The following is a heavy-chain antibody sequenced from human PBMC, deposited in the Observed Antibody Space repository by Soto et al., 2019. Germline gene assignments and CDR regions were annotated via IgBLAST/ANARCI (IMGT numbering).Heavy chain of an antibody. CDR3: ARADGYSYGYGDYYYYGMDV. CDR2: IYYSGST. D-gene: IGHD5-18*01. Sequence: QVQLQESGPGLVKPSETLSLTCTVSGGSISSYYWSWIRQPPGKGLEWIGYIYYSGSTNYNPSLKSRVTISVDTSKNQFSLKLSSVTAADTAVYYCARADGYSYGYGDYYYYGMDVWGQGTTVTVSS. J-gene: IGHJ6*02. CDR1: GGSISSYY. V-gene: IGHV4-59*01.